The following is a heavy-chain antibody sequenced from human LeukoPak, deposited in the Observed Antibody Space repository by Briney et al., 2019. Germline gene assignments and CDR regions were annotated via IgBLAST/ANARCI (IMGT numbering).Heavy chain of an antibody. V-gene: IGHV3-73*01. D-gene: IGHD6-19*01. J-gene: IGHJ4*02. Sequence: GGSLRLSCAASGFTFSGSAMLWVRQASGKGLEWVGRIRSKANSYTTEYAASVKGRFTTSRDDSKNSLSLQMNSLKTEDTAVYYCARRGNGWHFDYWGQGTLVTVSS. CDR2: IRSKANSYTT. CDR3: ARRGNGWHFDY. CDR1: GFTFSGSA.